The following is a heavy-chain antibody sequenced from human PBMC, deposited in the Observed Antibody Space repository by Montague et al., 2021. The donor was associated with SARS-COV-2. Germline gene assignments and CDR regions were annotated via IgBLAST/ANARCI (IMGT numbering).Heavy chain of an antibody. CDR2: IYYSGRT. D-gene: IGHD3-10*01. CDR3: ARSLDPSGAYYLPY. Sequence: SETLSLTCTVSGGSISTSYWAWIRQPPGKGLEWIGYIYYSGRTSYNSSLKSRVTISVDTSENQVSLNLSSVTAADTAVYYCARSLDPSGAYYLPYWGQGTLVTVSS. V-gene: IGHV4-59*01. CDR1: GGSISTSY. J-gene: IGHJ4*02.